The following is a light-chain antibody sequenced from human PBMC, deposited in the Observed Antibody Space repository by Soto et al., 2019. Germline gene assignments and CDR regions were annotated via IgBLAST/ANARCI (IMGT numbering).Light chain of an antibody. J-gene: IGKJ5*01. CDR3: QQRSNWPIT. Sequence: EIVLTQSPVTLSLSPGERATLSFRASQSVSSYLAWFQQKPGQTPRLLIYDASNRATGIAARFSGSGSGTDFTLTISSLEPEDFAVYYCQQRSNWPITFGQGTRLEIK. V-gene: IGKV3-11*01. CDR1: QSVSSY. CDR2: DAS.